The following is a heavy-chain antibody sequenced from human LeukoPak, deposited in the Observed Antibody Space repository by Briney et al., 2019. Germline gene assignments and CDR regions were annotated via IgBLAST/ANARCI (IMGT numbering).Heavy chain of an antibody. V-gene: IGHV3-23*01. Sequence: GGSLRLSCAASGFTFSSYGMSWVRQAPGKGLEWVSAISGSGGSTNYADSVKGRFTISRDNSKNTLYLQMNSLRAEDTAVYYCAKDLGTYCSGGSCIETLIGYFDYWGQGTLVTVSS. CDR2: ISGSGGST. CDR3: AKDLGTYCSGGSCIETLIGYFDY. J-gene: IGHJ4*02. D-gene: IGHD2-15*01. CDR1: GFTFSSYG.